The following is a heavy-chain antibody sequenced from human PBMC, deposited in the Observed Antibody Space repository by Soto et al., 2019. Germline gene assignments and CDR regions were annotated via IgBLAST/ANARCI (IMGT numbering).Heavy chain of an antibody. Sequence: QVQLQESGPGLVKPSETLSLTCTVSGGSVNTGSYYWSWIRQPPGKGLEWIGYIFYTGSTNYNPSLKSRVTISVDTPKNQFCLRLNSVTAADTAVYYCARVRASYYDLDIWGQGTTVTVS. CDR3: ARVRASYYDLDI. CDR2: IFYTGST. D-gene: IGHD3-10*01. CDR1: GGSVNTGSYY. J-gene: IGHJ6*02. V-gene: IGHV4-61*01.